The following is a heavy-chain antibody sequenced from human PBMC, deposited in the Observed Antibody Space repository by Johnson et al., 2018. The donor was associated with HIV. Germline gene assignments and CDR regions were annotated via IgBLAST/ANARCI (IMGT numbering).Heavy chain of an antibody. V-gene: IGHV3-13*01. Sequence: VQLVESGGGLVQPGGSLRLSCAASGFTFSSYWMHWVRQAPGKGLVWVSAIGTAGDTYYPGSVKGRFTISRENAKNSLYLQMNSLRAGDTAVYYCARGARDDSSGSFSFDIWGQGTMVTVSS. D-gene: IGHD3-22*01. CDR1: GFTFSSYW. CDR3: ARGARDDSSGSFSFDI. CDR2: IGTAGDT. J-gene: IGHJ3*02.